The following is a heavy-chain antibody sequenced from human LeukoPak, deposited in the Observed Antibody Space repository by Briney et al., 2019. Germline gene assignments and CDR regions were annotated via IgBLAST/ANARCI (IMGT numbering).Heavy chain of an antibody. J-gene: IGHJ4*02. CDR3: ARETAGGLGY. Sequence: GGSLRLSCVVSGLTFSNCRMTWVRQAPGRGLEWVANIKEDGTETSYVGSVKGRFTISRDNAKNSLYLQMNSLRAEDTAVYYCARETAGGLGYWGQGTPVTVSS. CDR1: GLTFSNCR. V-gene: IGHV3-7*01. D-gene: IGHD6-13*01. CDR2: IKEDGTET.